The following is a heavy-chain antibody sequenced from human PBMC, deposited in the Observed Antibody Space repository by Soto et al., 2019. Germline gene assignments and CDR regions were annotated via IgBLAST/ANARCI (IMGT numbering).Heavy chain of an antibody. Sequence: GGSLRLSCAASGFTFSDHYMDWVRQAPGKGLEWVGRTRNKANSYTTEYAASVKGRFTISRDDSKNSLYLQMNSLKTEDTAVYYCARGPGGYFDYWGQGTLVTVSS. CDR3: ARGPGGYFDY. J-gene: IGHJ4*02. V-gene: IGHV3-72*01. D-gene: IGHD3-22*01. CDR1: GFTFSDHY. CDR2: TRNKANSYTT.